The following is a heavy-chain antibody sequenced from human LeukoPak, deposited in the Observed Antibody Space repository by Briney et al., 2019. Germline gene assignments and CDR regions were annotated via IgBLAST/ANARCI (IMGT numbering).Heavy chain of an antibody. J-gene: IGHJ4*02. Sequence: PSETLSLTCTVSGGSISSSSYYWGWIRQPPGKGLEWIGSIYYSGSTYYNPSLKSRVTISVDTSKNQFSLKLSSVTAADTAVYYCARNANDGYTYGLRHLDYWGQGTLVTVSS. V-gene: IGHV4-39*01. CDR1: GGSISSSSYY. CDR2: IYYSGST. CDR3: ARNANDGYTYGLRHLDY. D-gene: IGHD5-18*01.